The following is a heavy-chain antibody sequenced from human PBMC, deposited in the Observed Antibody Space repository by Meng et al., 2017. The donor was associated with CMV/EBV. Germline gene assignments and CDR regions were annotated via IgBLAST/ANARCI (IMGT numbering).Heavy chain of an antibody. CDR3: ARGPVVPAAIRYRKNWFDP. CDR1: GYTFTSYD. V-gene: IGHV1-8*01. J-gene: IGHJ5*02. CDR2: MNPNSGNT. D-gene: IGHD2-2*02. Sequence: ASVKVSCKASGYTFTSYDINWVRQATGQGLEWMGWMNPNSGNTGYAQKFQGRVTVTRNTSISTAYMELSSLRSEDTAVYYCARGPVVPAAIRYRKNWFDPWGQGTLVTVSS.